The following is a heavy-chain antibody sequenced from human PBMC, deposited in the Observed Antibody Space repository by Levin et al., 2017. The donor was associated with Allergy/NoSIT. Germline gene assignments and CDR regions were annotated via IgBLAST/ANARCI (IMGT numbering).Heavy chain of an antibody. D-gene: IGHD3-9*01. CDR1: GFTFISYA. J-gene: IGHJ3*02. CDR3: AKAMTGTVPFDI. CDR2: ISGGGSST. V-gene: IGHV3-23*01. Sequence: LSLTCAASGFTFISYAMSWVRQAPGKGLEWVSAISGGGSSTYYAVSVKGRFTISRDNSKNTLYLQMNSLGAEDTAVYYCAKAMTGTVPFDIWGQGTKVTVSS.